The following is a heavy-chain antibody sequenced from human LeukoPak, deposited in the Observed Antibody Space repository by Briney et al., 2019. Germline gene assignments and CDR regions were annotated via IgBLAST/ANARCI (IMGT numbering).Heavy chain of an antibody. CDR1: GGSFSGYY. V-gene: IGHV4-34*01. D-gene: IGHD3-10*01. J-gene: IGHJ4*02. Sequence: SETLSLTCAVYGGSFSGYYWSWIRQPPGKGLEWIGEINHSGSTNYNPPLKSRVTISVDTSKNQFSLKLSSVTAADTAVYYCARGLRAPTRWWGQGTLVTVSS. CDR2: INHSGST. CDR3: ARGLRAPTRW.